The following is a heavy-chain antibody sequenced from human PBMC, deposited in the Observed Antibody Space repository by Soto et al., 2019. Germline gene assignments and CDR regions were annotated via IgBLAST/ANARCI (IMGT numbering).Heavy chain of an antibody. J-gene: IGHJ4*02. Sequence: PSETQSLACPVCGGCISSYSSNWIRQPPGKGLEWIGYIYYSGSTNYNPSLKSRVTISVDTPKKQFSLKLNSVTAADTAVYYCARLGDRFDYWGQGTLVTVSS. CDR3: ARLGDRFDY. V-gene: IGHV4-59*01. CDR1: GGCISSYS. D-gene: IGHD2-21*02. CDR2: IYYSGST.